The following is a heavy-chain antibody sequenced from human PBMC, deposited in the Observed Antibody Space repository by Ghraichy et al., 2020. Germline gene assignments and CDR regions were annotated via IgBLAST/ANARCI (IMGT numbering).Heavy chain of an antibody. D-gene: IGHD3-10*01. CDR1: GFTFSSYG. V-gene: IGHV3-33*08. J-gene: IGHJ3*02. CDR2: IWYDGSNK. CDR3: ARIYHMVRGHKNYAFDI. Sequence: GGSLRLSCAASGFTFSSYGMHWVRQAPGKGLEWVAVIWYDGSNKYYADSVKGRFTISRDNSKNTLYLQMNSLRAEDTAVYYCARIYHMVRGHKNYAFDIWGQGKMVTVSS.